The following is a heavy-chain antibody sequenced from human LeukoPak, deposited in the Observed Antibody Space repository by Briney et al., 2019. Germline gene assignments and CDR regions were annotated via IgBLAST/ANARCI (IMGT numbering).Heavy chain of an antibody. CDR2: IYTSGST. J-gene: IGHJ4*02. CDR3: ARETSLFRGTYYFDY. Sequence: PSETLSLTCTVSGGSISSYYWSWIRQPAGKGLEWIGRIYTSGSTNYNPSLKSRVTMSVDTSKNQFSLKLSSVTAADTAVYYCARETSLFRGTYYFDYWGQGTLVTVSS. CDR1: GGSISSYY. V-gene: IGHV4-4*07. D-gene: IGHD3-16*01.